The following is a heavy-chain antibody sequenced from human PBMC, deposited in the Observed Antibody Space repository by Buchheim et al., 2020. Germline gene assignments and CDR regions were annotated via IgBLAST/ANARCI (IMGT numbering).Heavy chain of an antibody. D-gene: IGHD6-19*01. CDR1: GFTFSSYG. V-gene: IGHV3-33*01. CDR3: ARGFGGWYFYYYYGMDV. CDR2: IWYDGSNK. J-gene: IGHJ6*02. Sequence: QVQLVESGGGVVQPGRSLRLSCAASGFTFSSYGMHWVRQAPGKGLEWVAVIWYDGSNKYYADSVKGRFTISRDNSKNTLYLQMNSLRAEDTAVYYCARGFGGWYFYYYYGMDVWGQGTT.